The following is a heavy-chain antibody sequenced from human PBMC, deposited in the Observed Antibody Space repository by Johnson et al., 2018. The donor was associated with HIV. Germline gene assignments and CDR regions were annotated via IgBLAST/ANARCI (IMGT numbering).Heavy chain of an antibody. V-gene: IGHV3-74*01. J-gene: IGHJ3*02. D-gene: IGHD1-26*01. CDR3: ARDPTIAWDLKGDAFDI. CDR1: GFTFSSRW. Sequence: EVQLVESGGGLVQPGGSLRLSCAASGFTFSSRWMHWVRQPPGKGLVWVSRINSDGSSTRYADSVKGRFTISRDNAKNTLYLQMNSLRAEDTAVYYCARDPTIAWDLKGDAFDIWGQGTMVTVSS. CDR2: INSDGSST.